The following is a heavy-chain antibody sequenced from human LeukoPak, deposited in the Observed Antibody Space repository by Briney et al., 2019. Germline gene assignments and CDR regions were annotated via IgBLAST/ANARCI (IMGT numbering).Heavy chain of an antibody. D-gene: IGHD2-2*01. Sequence: GASVKVSCKASGGTLSNYGISWVRQAPGQGLEWMGRIIPLLDITTYAERFQGRVTITADKSTSTAYLEVSSLRSKDTAAYYCATDGPAAMGADYLYGLDVWGQGTTVSVSS. CDR2: IIPLLDIT. CDR3: ATDGPAAMGADYLYGLDV. CDR1: GGTLSNYG. V-gene: IGHV1-69*04. J-gene: IGHJ6*02.